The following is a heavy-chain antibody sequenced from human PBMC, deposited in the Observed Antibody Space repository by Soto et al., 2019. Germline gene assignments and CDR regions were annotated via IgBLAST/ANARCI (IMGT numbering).Heavy chain of an antibody. CDR1: GFTFTGYF. V-gene: IGHV1-2*02. D-gene: IGHD1-26*01. J-gene: IGHJ4*02. CDR2: INSNGGGT. CDR3: AILVGAPSPDY. Sequence: QVQLVQSGAEVKKPGASVKVSCKASGFTFTGYFMHWVRQAPGQGLEWMGWINSNGGGTNYAQKFQGRVTMTRDTSISTAYMELSRLSSDDTAVYYCAILVGAPSPDYWGQGTLVTVSS.